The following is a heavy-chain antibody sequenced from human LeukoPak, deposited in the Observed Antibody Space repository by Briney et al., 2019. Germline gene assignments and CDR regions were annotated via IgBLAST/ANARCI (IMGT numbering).Heavy chain of an antibody. CDR3: ASTLRLGELSLDG. V-gene: IGHV3-33*01. CDR2: IWYDGSNK. Sequence: GRSLRLSCAASGFTFSSYGMHWVRQAPGKGLEWVAVIWYDGSNKYYADSVKGRFTISRDNSKNTLYLQMNSLRAEDTAVYYCASTLRLGELSLDGWGQGPLVPVSS. D-gene: IGHD3-16*02. CDR1: GFTFSSYG. J-gene: IGHJ4*02.